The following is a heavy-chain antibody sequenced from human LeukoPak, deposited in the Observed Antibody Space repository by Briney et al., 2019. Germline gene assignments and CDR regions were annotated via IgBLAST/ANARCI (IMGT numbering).Heavy chain of an antibody. CDR3: AREEWNDSLHY. J-gene: IGHJ4*02. CDR1: GFTFSSYW. D-gene: IGHD1-1*01. V-gene: IGHV3-7*01. Sequence: PGGSLRLSCAASGFTFSSYWMSWVRQAPGKGLEWVANIKQDGSEQFYVDSVKGRFTISRDKAKNSLYLQMNSLRAEDTAVYYCAREEWNDSLHYWGQGTLVTVSS. CDR2: IKQDGSEQ.